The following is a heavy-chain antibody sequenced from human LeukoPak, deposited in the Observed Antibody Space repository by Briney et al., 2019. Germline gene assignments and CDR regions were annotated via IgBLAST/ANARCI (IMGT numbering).Heavy chain of an antibody. CDR3: ARGAQLTDY. CDR1: GFTFYTYG. J-gene: IGHJ4*02. CDR2: IGPDGGTT. V-gene: IGHV3-64*01. Sequence: GGSLRLSCAASGFTFYTYGMHWVRQAPGKGLEYVSGIGPDGGTTYYAKSVKGRFTISRDNSKSLVYLQMGSLTADDMAVYYCARGAQLTDYWGQGTLVTVSS. D-gene: IGHD4/OR15-4a*01.